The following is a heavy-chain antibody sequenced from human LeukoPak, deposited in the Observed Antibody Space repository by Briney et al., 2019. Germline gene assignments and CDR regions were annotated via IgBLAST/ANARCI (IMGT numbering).Heavy chain of an antibody. CDR1: GFTFSSYA. V-gene: IGHV3-21*01. Sequence: GGSLRLSCATSGFTFSSYAMNWVRQAPGKGLEWVSSITTSSSHIFYADSVKGRFTISRDNAKNSLYLQMNSLRAEDTAVYYCAKDQWLVLNYWGQGTLVTVSS. CDR2: ITTSSSHI. D-gene: IGHD6-19*01. CDR3: AKDQWLVLNY. J-gene: IGHJ4*02.